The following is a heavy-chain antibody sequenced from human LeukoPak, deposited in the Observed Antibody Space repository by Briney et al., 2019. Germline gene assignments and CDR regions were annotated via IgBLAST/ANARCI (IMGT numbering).Heavy chain of an antibody. CDR1: GFKFSSYA. CDR3: AKDTAMVRPDYFDY. Sequence: PGGSLRLSCAASGFKFSSYAMSWVRQAPGKGLEWVSGISGSGGTTYYADSVKGRFTISRDNSKNTLYLQMNSLRAEDTAVYFCAKDTAMVRPDYFDYWGQGTLVTVSS. J-gene: IGHJ4*02. CDR2: ISGSGGTT. D-gene: IGHD5-18*01. V-gene: IGHV3-23*01.